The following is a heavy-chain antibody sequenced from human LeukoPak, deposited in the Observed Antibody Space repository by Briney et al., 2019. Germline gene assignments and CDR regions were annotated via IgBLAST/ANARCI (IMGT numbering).Heavy chain of an antibody. D-gene: IGHD6-13*01. CDR2: IYYSGST. V-gene: IGHV4-31*03. J-gene: IGHJ5*02. CDR3: ARYRIAGRWFDP. CDR1: VGSISSGEYY. Sequence: TLSLTCTASVGSISSGEYYGTWLRPHPGKGLEWIGYIYYSGSTYYNPSLKSRVIISVDTSKNQFSLKLSSVTAADTAVYYCARYRIAGRWFDPWGQGTLVTVSS.